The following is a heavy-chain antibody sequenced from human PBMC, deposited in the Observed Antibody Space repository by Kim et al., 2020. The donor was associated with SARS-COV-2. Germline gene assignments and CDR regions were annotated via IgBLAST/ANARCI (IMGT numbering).Heavy chain of an antibody. Sequence: SETLSLTCTVSGGSISSYYWSWIRQPPGKGLEWIGYIYYSGSTNYNPSLKSRVTISVDTSKNQFSLKLSSVTAADTAVYYCARGRYCSSTSCYAERGGGYYYYYGMDVWGQGTTVTVSS. CDR1: GGSISSYY. CDR3: ARGRYCSSTSCYAERGGGYYYYYGMDV. J-gene: IGHJ6*02. CDR2: IYYSGST. V-gene: IGHV4-59*08. D-gene: IGHD2-2*01.